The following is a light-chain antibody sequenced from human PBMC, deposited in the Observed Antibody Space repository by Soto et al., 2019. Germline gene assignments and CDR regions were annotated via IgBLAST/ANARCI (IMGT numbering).Light chain of an antibody. V-gene: IGKV4-1*01. J-gene: IGKJ2*01. CDR3: QQYYGTPYT. Sequence: DIVMTQSPDSLAVSLGERATINCKSSQSVFYNYNNKNYLAWYQKKPGQPPKLLIYWSSSRESGVPDRFSGSGSETDFTLTISSLQAEDVAVYYCQQYYGTPYTFGQGTKLEIK. CDR2: WSS. CDR1: QSVFYNYNNKNY.